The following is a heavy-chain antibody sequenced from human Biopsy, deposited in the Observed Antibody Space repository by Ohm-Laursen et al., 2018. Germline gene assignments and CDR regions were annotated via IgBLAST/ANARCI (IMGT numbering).Heavy chain of an antibody. V-gene: IGHV3-33*01. Sequence: SCKASGYTLTGYAMHWVRQAPGKGLEWLAVIWYDGSNKYYGGSVQGRFTISRDNSKNTVYLQMNSLRAEDTAIYYCARDSTINTVTTADYWGQGTLVTVSS. J-gene: IGHJ4*02. CDR1: GYTLTGYA. CDR3: ARDSTINTVTTADY. D-gene: IGHD4-11*01. CDR2: IWYDGSNK.